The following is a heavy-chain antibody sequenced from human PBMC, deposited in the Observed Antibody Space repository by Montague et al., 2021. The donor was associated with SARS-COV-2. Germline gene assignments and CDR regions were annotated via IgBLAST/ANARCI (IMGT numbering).Heavy chain of an antibody. D-gene: IGHD6-13*01. CDR3: ARDPEETYSSSWYYYYGMDV. Sequence: SETLSLTCTVSGGSISSSSYYWGWLRQPPGKGLEWIGSIYYSGSTYYNLSLKSRVTISVATTKNQFSLKLSSVTAAATAVYYCARDPEETYSSSWYYYYGMDVWGQGTTVTVSS. CDR1: GGSISSSSYY. V-gene: IGHV4-39*07. CDR2: IYYSGST. J-gene: IGHJ6*02.